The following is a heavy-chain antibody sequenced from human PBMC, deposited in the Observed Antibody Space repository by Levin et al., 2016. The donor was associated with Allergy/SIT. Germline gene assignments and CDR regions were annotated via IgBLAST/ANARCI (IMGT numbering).Heavy chain of an antibody. D-gene: IGHD5-18*01. J-gene: IGHJ4*02. CDR2: IYYSGRT. Sequence: SETLSLTCTVSGGSISSGGYYWSWIRQHPGKGLEWIGYIYYSGRTNYNPSLKSRVTISADTSKNHFSLKLSSVTAADTAVYYCARDSGGYTAFVYWGQGALVTVSS. V-gene: IGHV4-61*03. CDR3: ARDSGGYTAFVY. CDR1: GGSISSGGYY.